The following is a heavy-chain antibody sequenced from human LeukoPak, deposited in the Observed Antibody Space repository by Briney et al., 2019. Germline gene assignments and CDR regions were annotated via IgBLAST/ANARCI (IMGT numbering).Heavy chain of an antibody. D-gene: IGHD6-13*01. CDR1: GYTFTSYA. CDR3: ARGPSSSLLDY. V-gene: IGHV1-3*01. J-gene: IGHJ4*02. Sequence: ASVTVSCTASGYTFTSYAMHWVRQAPGQRLEWMGWINAGNGNTKYSQKFQGRVTITRDTSASTAYMELSSLRSEDTAVYYCARGPSSSLLDYWGQGTLVTVSS. CDR2: INAGNGNT.